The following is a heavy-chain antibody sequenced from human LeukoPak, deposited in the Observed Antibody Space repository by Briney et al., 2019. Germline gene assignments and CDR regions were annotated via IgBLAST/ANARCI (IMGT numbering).Heavy chain of an antibody. Sequence: GGSLRLSCAASGFTSNTYSMNWVRQGPGKGLEWVSYISSTSNIIHYADSVKGRFTISRDNAKNSLFLQINSLRAEDTAVYYCARDDYGDYLGWFDSWGQGTLVTVSS. CDR3: ARDDYGDYLGWFDS. V-gene: IGHV3-48*04. D-gene: IGHD4-17*01. J-gene: IGHJ5*01. CDR1: GFTSNTYS. CDR2: ISSTSNII.